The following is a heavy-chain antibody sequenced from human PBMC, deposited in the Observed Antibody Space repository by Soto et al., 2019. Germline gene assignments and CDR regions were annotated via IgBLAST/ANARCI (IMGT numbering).Heavy chain of an antibody. J-gene: IGHJ3*02. CDR3: ARIGITMVRGVIYPDAFDI. Sequence: GESLKISCKGSGYSFTSYWIGWVRQMPGKGLEWMGIIYPGDSDTRYSPSFQGQDTISADKSISTAYLQWSSLKASDTAMYYCARIGITMVRGVIYPDAFDIWGQGTMVTVSS. CDR1: GYSFTSYW. CDR2: IYPGDSDT. D-gene: IGHD3-10*01. V-gene: IGHV5-51*01.